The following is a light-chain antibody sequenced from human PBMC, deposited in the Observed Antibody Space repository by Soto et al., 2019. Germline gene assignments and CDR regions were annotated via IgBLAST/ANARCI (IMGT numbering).Light chain of an antibody. V-gene: IGKV1-39*01. J-gene: IGKJ1*01. CDR1: QDISNY. CDR3: QQSYSSPQT. CDR2: AAS. Sequence: DIQMTKSPSSLSASVGERVTITCQASQDISNYLNWYQQKPGKAPKLLIYAASSLLGGVPSRFSGSGSGTDFTLTISSLQPEDFAIYYCQQSYSSPQTFGQGTKVDIK.